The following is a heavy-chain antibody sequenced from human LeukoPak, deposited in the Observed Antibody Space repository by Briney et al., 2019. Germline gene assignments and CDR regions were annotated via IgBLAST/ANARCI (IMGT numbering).Heavy chain of an antibody. CDR2: IYSGGNT. J-gene: IGHJ6*03. Sequence: GGSLRLSCAASGLTVSSNCMSWVRQAPGKGLEWVSFIYSGGNTYYADSVKGRFTISRDNSKNTLYLQMNSLRAEDTAVYYCARAAWIDYYYYMDVWGKGTTVTISS. CDR3: ARAAWIDYYYYMDV. D-gene: IGHD2-2*03. V-gene: IGHV3-53*01. CDR1: GLTVSSNC.